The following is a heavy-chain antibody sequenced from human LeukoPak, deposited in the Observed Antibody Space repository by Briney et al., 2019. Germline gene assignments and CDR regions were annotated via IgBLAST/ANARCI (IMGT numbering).Heavy chain of an antibody. D-gene: IGHD2-15*01. Sequence: SETLSLTCTVSGGSISSYYWSWIRQPAGKGLEWIGRIYTSGSTNYNPSLKSRVTMSVDTSKNQFSLKLSSVTAADTAVYYCARGIPCSGGSCYLGFDYWGQGTLVIVSS. J-gene: IGHJ4*02. CDR1: GGSISSYY. CDR2: IYTSGST. V-gene: IGHV4-4*07. CDR3: ARGIPCSGGSCYLGFDY.